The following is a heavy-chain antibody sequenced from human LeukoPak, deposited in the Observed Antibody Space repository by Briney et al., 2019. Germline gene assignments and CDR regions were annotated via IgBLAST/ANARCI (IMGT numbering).Heavy chain of an antibody. V-gene: IGHV1-46*01. J-gene: IGHJ6*03. D-gene: IGHD6-6*01. CDR2: INPSGGST. CDR1: GYTFTSYY. Sequence: ASVKVSCKASGYTFTSYYMHWVRQAPGQGLEWMGIINPSGGSTSYAQKFQGRVTMTRDTSTSTVYMELSSLRSEDTAAYYCARRTVGSSSGRVYYYHMDVWGKGTTVTVSS. CDR3: ARRTVGSSSGRVYYYHMDV.